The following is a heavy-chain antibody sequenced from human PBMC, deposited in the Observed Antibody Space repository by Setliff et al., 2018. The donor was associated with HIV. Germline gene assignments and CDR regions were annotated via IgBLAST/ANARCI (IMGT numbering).Heavy chain of an antibody. J-gene: IGHJ3*02. Sequence: SETLSLTCAVSGGSISSSNWWSWVRQPPGKGLEWIGEIYHSGSTNYNPSLQSRVSISVDKSKNQFSLKPSSVTAADTAVYYCAGGLGEAVAGGDAFDIWGQGTMVTVSS. V-gene: IGHV4-4*02. CDR1: GGSISSSNW. D-gene: IGHD6-19*01. CDR3: AGGLGEAVAGGDAFDI. CDR2: IYHSGST.